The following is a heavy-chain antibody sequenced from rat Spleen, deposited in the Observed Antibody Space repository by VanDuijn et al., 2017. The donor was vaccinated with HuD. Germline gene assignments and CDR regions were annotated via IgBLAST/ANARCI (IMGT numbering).Heavy chain of an antibody. V-gene: IGHV2-43*01. CDR3: ARDAGILRY. D-gene: IGHD1-6*01. Sequence: VQLKESGPGLVQPSQTLSLTCTVSGFSLTRYHVTWVRQPPGKGLAWMGVIWTGGSTSYNSLPKARLSSSSDIPKSQVFLKMNSLQTEDTATHYCARDAGILRYWGQGVMVTVSS. CDR1: GFSLTRYH. CDR2: IWTGGST. J-gene: IGHJ2*01.